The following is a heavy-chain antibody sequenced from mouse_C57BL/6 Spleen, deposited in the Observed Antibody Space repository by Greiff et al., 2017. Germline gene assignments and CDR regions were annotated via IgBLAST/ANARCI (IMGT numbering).Heavy chain of an antibody. D-gene: IGHD2-14*01. CDR1: GFTFSDYY. V-gene: IGHV5-12*01. CDR2: ISNGGGST. Sequence: EVKLEESGGGLVQPGGSLKLSCAASGFTFSDYYMYWVRQTPEKRLEWVAYISNGGGSTYYPDTVKGRFTISRDNAKNTLYLQMSRLKSEDTAMYYCARHVRFYAMDYWGQGTSVTVSS. J-gene: IGHJ4*01. CDR3: ARHVRFYAMDY.